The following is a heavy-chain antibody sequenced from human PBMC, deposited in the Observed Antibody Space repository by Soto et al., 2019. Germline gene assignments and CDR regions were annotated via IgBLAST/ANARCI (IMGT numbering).Heavy chain of an antibody. D-gene: IGHD3-3*01. CDR2: IYHSGST. CDR3: ARVSQEYYDFSSNWFDP. CDR1: GYSISSGYY. V-gene: IGHV4-38-2*02. Sequence: SETLSLTCTVSGYSISSGYYWGWIRQPPGKGLEWIGSIYHSGSTYYNPSLKSRVTISVDTSKNQFSLKLSSVTAADPAVYYCARVSQEYYDFSSNWFDPWGQGTLVTVSS. J-gene: IGHJ5*02.